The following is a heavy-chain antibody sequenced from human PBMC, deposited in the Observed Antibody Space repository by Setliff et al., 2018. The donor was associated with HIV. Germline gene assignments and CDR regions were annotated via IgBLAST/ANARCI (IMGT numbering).Heavy chain of an antibody. D-gene: IGHD2-15*01. Sequence: ASVKVSCKASGYTFNSYGINWVRQAPGQGLEWMGWINTVTGNPTYARGFTVRFVFSLDTSVSTAYLQISSLKAEDSAVYYCARRMEMTQIGYWGQGTLVTASS. CDR1: GYTFNSYG. CDR3: ARRMEMTQIGY. V-gene: IGHV7-4-1*02. J-gene: IGHJ4*02. CDR2: INTVTGNP.